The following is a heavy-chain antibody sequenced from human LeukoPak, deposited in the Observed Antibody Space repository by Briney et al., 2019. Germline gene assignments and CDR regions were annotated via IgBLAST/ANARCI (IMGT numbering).Heavy chain of an antibody. J-gene: IGHJ4*02. CDR1: GYTFTGYY. D-gene: IGHD2-2*01. Sequence: ASVKVSCKASGYTFTGYYMHWVRQAPGQGLEWMGWINPNSGGTNYAQKFQGRVTMTRDTSISTAYMELSRLRSDDTAVYYCARDIVRGKYQLQGYWGQGTLVTVSS. CDR3: ARDIVRGKYQLQGY. V-gene: IGHV1-2*02. CDR2: INPNSGGT.